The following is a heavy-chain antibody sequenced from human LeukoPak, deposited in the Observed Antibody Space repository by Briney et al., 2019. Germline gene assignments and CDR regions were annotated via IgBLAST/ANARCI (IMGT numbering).Heavy chain of an antibody. CDR3: WTDYGAGGPFDY. CDR1: GFTVSSNS. D-gene: IGHD3-10*01. CDR2: IYSSGYT. J-gene: IGHJ4*02. V-gene: IGHV3-66*01. Sequence: GGSLTLSCAASGFTVSSNSMSWVRQAPGKGLEWVSVIYSSGYTYYADSVKGRFTISRGNSKNTLCLQMKSLGAEDTAVYYWWTDYGAGGPFDYWGQGTLVTVSS.